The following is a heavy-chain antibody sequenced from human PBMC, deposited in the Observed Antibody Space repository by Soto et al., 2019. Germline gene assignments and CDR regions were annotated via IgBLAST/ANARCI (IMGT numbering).Heavy chain of an antibody. CDR3: ASITNVDWLLEGPSAANYYYGMDV. V-gene: IGHV3-7*01. CDR2: IKQDGSEK. J-gene: IGHJ6*02. Sequence: GGSLRLSCAASGFTFSSYWMSWVRQAPGKGLEWVANIKQDGSEKYYVDSVKGRFTISRDNAKNSLYLQMNSLRAEDTAVYYCASITNVDWLLEGPSAANYYYGMDVWGQGTTVTVSS. D-gene: IGHD3-9*01. CDR1: GFTFSSYW.